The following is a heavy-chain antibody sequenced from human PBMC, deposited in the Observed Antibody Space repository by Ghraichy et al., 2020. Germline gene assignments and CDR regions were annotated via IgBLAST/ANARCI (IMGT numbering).Heavy chain of an antibody. CDR1: GFTFTSYA. D-gene: IGHD1-26*01. J-gene: IGHJ4*02. Sequence: GGSLRLSCAASGFTFTSYAMSWVRQAPGKGLEWVSTIGGGGTTTYYAGSVKGRFTISRDNSTNTLYLQMNSLSAEDTALYYCAKDRGPYQNNYFDYWGQGTLVTVSS. V-gene: IGHV3-23*01. CDR3: AKDRGPYQNNYFDY. CDR2: IGGGGTTT.